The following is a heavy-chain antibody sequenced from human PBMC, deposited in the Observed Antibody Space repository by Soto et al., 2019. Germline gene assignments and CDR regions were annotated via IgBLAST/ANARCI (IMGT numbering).Heavy chain of an antibody. CDR2: IYASGST. D-gene: IGHD4-17*01. J-gene: IGHJ4*02. CDR1: GYTFTSYN. Sequence: QVLLVQSGAEVKRPGASVKISCKASGYTFTSYNIHWVRQAPGQGLDWMGIIYASGSTTYAQNFKGRVTVTRDTSTNTVYMELSSLRSDDTAVYFFFRGGYDDYEKEGRYWGQGTLVTVSS. V-gene: IGHV1-46*01. CDR3: FRGGYDDYEKEGRY.